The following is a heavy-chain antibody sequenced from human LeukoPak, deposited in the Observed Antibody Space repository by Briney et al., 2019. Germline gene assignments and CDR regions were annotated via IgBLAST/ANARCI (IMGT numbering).Heavy chain of an antibody. D-gene: IGHD2-21*02. CDR3: AKLVVVTATYWYFDL. CDR1: GFTCSSYW. V-gene: IGHV3-7*03. Sequence: GGSLRLSCAASGFTCSSYWMSWVRQAPGRGLQWVANIKQDGSEKYYADSVEGRFTISRDNAKNTLYLQMNSLRAEDTAVYYCAKLVVVTATYWYFDLWGRGTLVGISS. CDR2: IKQDGSEK. J-gene: IGHJ2*01.